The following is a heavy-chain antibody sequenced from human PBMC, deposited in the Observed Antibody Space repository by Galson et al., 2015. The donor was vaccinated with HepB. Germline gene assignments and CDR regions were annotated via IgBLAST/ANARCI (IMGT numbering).Heavy chain of an antibody. J-gene: IGHJ4*02. D-gene: IGHD1-20*01. CDR3: ARVSLSSNWNDGGEFDY. CDR1: GFTFSSYA. V-gene: IGHV3-30-3*01. Sequence: SLRLSCAASGFTFSSYAMHWVRQAPGKGLEWVAVISYDGSNKYYADSVKGRFTISRDNSKNTLYLQMNSLRAEDTAVYYCARVSLSSNWNDGGEFDYWGQGTLVTVSS. CDR2: ISYDGSNK.